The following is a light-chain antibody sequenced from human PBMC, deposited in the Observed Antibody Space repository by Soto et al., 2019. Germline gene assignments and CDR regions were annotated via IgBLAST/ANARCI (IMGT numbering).Light chain of an antibody. V-gene: IGLV2-14*01. CDR3: TSYTRRSTVV. Sequence: QSALTQPASVSGSPGQSITISCTGTSSDVGGYKYVSWYQQHPGKAPKLMMYEVSNRPSGVSNRFSGSKYGNTASRTISGLQVEDEADYYCTSYTRRSTVVFGGGTKLTVL. CDR2: EVS. CDR1: SSDVGGYKY. J-gene: IGLJ2*01.